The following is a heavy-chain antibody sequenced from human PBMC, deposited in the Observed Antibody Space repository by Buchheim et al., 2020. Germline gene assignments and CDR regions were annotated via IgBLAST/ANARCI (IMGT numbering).Heavy chain of an antibody. J-gene: IGHJ5*02. CDR1: GFTFSSYA. D-gene: IGHD5-12*01. CDR2: ISGSGGST. Sequence: EVQLLESGGGLVQPGGSLRLSCAASGFTFSSYAMSWVRQAPGKGLEWVSAISGSGGSTYYADSVTGRFTISRDNSKTTLYLQMNSLRAEDTAVYYCAKDLLYSGYDSGDWFDPWGQGTL. CDR3: AKDLLYSGYDSGDWFDP. V-gene: IGHV3-23*01.